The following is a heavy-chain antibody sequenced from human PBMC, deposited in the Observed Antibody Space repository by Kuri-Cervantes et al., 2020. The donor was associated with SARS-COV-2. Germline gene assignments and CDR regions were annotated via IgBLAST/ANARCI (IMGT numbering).Heavy chain of an antibody. V-gene: IGHV1-18*04. CDR2: ISAYNGNT. Sequence: ASVKVSCKASGYTFTGYYMHWVRQAPGQGLEWMGWISAYNGNTNYAQKLQGRVTMTTDTSTSTAYMELRSLRSDDTAVYYCARGEGAAPDLDAFDIWGQGTMVTVSS. J-gene: IGHJ3*02. D-gene: IGHD1-26*01. CDR3: ARGEGAAPDLDAFDI. CDR1: GYTFTGYY.